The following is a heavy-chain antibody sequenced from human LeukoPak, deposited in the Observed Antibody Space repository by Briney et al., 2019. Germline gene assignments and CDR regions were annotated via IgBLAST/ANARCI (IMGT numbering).Heavy chain of an antibody. Sequence: SETLSLTCSVSGGSIRSYYWSWIRQPAGKELEWIGRIYTSGSTNYNPSLKSRVTMSVDTSKNQISLKLSSVTAADTAVYYCARASYGSGSYKYWGQGTLVTVSS. CDR3: ARASYGSGSYKY. D-gene: IGHD3-10*01. V-gene: IGHV4-4*07. J-gene: IGHJ4*02. CDR1: GGSIRSYY. CDR2: IYTSGST.